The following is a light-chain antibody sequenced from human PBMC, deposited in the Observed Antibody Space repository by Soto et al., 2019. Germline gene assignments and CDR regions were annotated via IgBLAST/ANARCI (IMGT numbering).Light chain of an antibody. J-gene: IGKJ2*01. Sequence: DFQMTQSPSSLSASVGDRVTITCRASQGIANYLASYQQKPGRAPKLVIYAASTLQSGVPSRVSGSGSGTDFTLTISSLQAEDVETYYCQGYDNVPLAFGQGTKLEIK. V-gene: IGKV1-27*01. CDR2: AAS. CDR1: QGIANY. CDR3: QGYDNVPLA.